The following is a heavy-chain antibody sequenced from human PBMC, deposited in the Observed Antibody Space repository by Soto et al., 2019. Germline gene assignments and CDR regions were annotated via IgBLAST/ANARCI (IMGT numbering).Heavy chain of an antibody. CDR2: IWYDGSNK. J-gene: IGHJ4*02. D-gene: IGHD2-8*02. Sequence: QVQLVESGGGVVQPGRSLRLSCAASGFTFSSYGMHWVRQAPGKGLEWVAVIWYDGSNKYYADSVKGRFTISRDNSKNTLYLQMNSLRAEDTAVYYCARGASSVVSWGQGTLVTVSS. V-gene: IGHV3-33*01. CDR1: GFTFSSYG. CDR3: ARGASSVVS.